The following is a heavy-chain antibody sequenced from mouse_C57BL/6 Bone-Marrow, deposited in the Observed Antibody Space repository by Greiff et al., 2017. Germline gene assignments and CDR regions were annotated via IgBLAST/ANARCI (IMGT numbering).Heavy chain of an antibody. D-gene: IGHD1-1*01. J-gene: IGHJ4*01. CDR3: ERYPITTVVATDAMDY. Sequence: VQLQQSGPELVKPGASGRISCKASGYPFTDYNMNWVKQSNGKSLEWIGVINPNYGTTSSNQKFKGKATLTVDQSSSTAYMQLNSLTSEDSAVYYCERYPITTVVATDAMDYWGQGTSVTVSS. CDR2: INPNYGTT. V-gene: IGHV1-39*01. CDR1: GYPFTDYN.